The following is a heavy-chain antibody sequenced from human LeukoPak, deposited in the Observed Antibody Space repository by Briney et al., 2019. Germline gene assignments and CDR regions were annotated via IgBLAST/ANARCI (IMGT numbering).Heavy chain of an antibody. CDR2: INTDGTVT. CDR3: ATKQWLAPPPDS. CDR1: GLTFSKYW. J-gene: IGHJ4*02. V-gene: IGHV3-74*01. D-gene: IGHD6-19*01. Sequence: GGSLRLSCAASGLTFSKYWMLWVRHAPGKGLESVSRINTDGTVTTYADSVKGRFTVSRDNADNTMFLQMNSVRDEDTAVYYCATKQWLAPPPDSWGQGTPVTVSS.